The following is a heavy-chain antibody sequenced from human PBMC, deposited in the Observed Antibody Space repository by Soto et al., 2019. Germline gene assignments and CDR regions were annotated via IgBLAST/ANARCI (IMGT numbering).Heavy chain of an antibody. V-gene: IGHV3-66*01. J-gene: IGHJ5*02. Sequence: EVQLVESGGGLVQPGGSLRLSCAASEFTVGNNYMSWVRQAPGKGLEWVSLIYSNGDTRYADSVRGRFTISRDSSKNILYLQMNSLRADDTAIYYCMNRPRAWGRGTLVTVS. CDR3: MNRPRA. D-gene: IGHD6-6*01. CDR2: IYSNGDT. CDR1: EFTVGNNY.